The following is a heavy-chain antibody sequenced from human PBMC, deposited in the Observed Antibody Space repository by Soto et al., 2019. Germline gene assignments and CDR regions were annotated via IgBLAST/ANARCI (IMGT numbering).Heavy chain of an antibody. D-gene: IGHD6-19*01. CDR1: GYTLTELS. V-gene: IGHV1-24*01. Sequence: ASVKVSCKVSGYTLTELSMHWVRQAPGKGLEWMGGFDPEDGETIYAQKFQGRVTMTEDTSTDTAYMELSSLRSEDTAVYYCATDLMAVAGGGDAFDIWGQGTMVTVSS. J-gene: IGHJ3*02. CDR3: ATDLMAVAGGGDAFDI. CDR2: FDPEDGET.